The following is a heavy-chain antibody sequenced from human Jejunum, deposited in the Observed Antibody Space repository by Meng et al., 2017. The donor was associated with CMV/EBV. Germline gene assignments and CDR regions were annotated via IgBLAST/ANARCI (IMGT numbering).Heavy chain of an antibody. CDR3: ARSKVAMGFDF. J-gene: IGHJ5*01. CDR1: GFIFDTYE. V-gene: IGHV3-48*03. Sequence: CKGSGFIFDTYEMNWVRQAPGKGLEWVSFITSSGGPAYHADSVKGRFTTSRDNAKNSVYLQMNGLRLEDTAIYYCARSKVAMGFDFWGQGTLVTVSS. D-gene: IGHD5-12*01. CDR2: ITSSGGPA.